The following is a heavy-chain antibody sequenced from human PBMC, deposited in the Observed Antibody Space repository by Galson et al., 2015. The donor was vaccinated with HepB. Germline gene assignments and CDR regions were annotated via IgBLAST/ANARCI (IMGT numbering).Heavy chain of an antibody. CDR2: TYYRSKWYN. Sequence: CAISGDSVSSNSAAWNWIRQSPSRGLEWLGRTYYRSKWYNDYAVSVKSRITINPDTSKNQFSLKLSSVTAADTAMYYCACHTGRGRPLDPWGQGTLVTVSS. J-gene: IGHJ5*02. D-gene: IGHD5/OR15-5a*01. V-gene: IGHV6-1*01. CDR3: ACHTGRGRPLDP. CDR1: GDSVSSNSAA.